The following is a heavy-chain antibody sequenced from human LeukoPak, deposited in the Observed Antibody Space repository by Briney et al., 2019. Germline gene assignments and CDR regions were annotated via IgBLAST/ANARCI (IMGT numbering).Heavy chain of an antibody. D-gene: IGHD1-26*01. CDR1: ANTFTDFY. Sequence: ASVKVSCKASANTFTDFYMHWGRQAPGQGLEWMGIFNPAGGRTRFAQKIQGRVTITRDTSTNTQYMELSSLRSEDTAVYSCARNSGSYDYWGQGTLVAVSS. J-gene: IGHJ4*02. CDR2: FNPAGGRT. V-gene: IGHV1-46*01. CDR3: ARNSGSYDY.